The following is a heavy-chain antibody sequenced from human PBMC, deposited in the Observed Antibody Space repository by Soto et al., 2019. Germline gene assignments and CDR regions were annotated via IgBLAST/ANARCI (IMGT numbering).Heavy chain of an antibody. J-gene: IGHJ4*02. CDR2: IYYSGST. CDR3: GGGRVAGPVDF. Sequence: SETLSLTCTVSGGSISSSSYYWSWIRQPPGKGLEWIGYIYYSGSTGHNPSLKSRVTISVDTSRNQFSLRLTSVTAADTAVYYCGGGRVAGPVDFWGQGTLVTVSS. D-gene: IGHD6-19*01. V-gene: IGHV4-61*01. CDR1: GGSISSSSYY.